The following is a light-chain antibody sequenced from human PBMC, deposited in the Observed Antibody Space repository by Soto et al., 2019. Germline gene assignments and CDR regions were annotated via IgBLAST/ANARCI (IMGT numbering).Light chain of an antibody. CDR2: GAS. Sequence: EIVMTQSPATLSVSPGERATLSCRASQNVGNNLVWYQQKPGQAPRLLTYGASTRAAGIPDRFSGSGSGTEFTLTISGLQSDDFAVYYCQQFNNWPPWTFGQGTKVEIK. CDR3: QQFNNWPPWT. CDR1: QNVGNN. V-gene: IGKV3-15*01. J-gene: IGKJ1*01.